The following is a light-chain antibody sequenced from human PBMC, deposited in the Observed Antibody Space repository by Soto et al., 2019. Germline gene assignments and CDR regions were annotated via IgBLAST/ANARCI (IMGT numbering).Light chain of an antibody. CDR2: GPS. CDR1: QNVYINS. J-gene: IGKJ3*01. CDR3: KQYGGAPFT. V-gene: IGKV3-20*01. Sequence: EIVLTQSPRTLSLSPGESATLSCRASQNVYINSLAWFQQKPGQTPRLLIYGPSTRAAGVPDRFTGSGSGADFALTITSLEPEDFAMYYCKQYGGAPFTFGPGTRV.